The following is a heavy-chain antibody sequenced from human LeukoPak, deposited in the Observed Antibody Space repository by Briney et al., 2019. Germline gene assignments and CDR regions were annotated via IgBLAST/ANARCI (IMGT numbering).Heavy chain of an antibody. CDR3: AKGRYQYYFDY. D-gene: IGHD2-2*01. CDR1: GFTFDDCA. CDR2: ISWNSGSI. Sequence: GGSLRLSCAASGFTFDDCAMHWVRQAPGKGLEWVSGISWNSGSIGYADSVKGRFTISRDNAKNSLYLQMNSLRAEDTALYYCAKGRYQYYFDYWGQGTLVTVSS. J-gene: IGHJ4*02. V-gene: IGHV3-9*01.